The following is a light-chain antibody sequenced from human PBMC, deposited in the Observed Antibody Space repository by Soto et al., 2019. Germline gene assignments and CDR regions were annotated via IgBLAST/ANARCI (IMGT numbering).Light chain of an antibody. CDR1: QGISSY. Sequence: AIRMTQSPSSLSASRGDRGTITCRASQGISSYLAWYQQKPGKAPKLLIYAASTLQSGVPSRFSGSGSGTDFTLTISCLQSEDFATYYCQQYYSYPWTFGQGTKVDIK. V-gene: IGKV1-8*01. CDR3: QQYYSYPWT. CDR2: AAS. J-gene: IGKJ1*01.